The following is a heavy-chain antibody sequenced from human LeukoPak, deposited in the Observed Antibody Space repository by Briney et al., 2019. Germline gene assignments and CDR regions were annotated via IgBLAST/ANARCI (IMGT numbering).Heavy chain of an antibody. J-gene: IGHJ4*02. CDR2: IYPGDSDT. CDR3: ARHVRYCSGGNCYYFDY. CDR1: GYSFTSYW. D-gene: IGHD2-15*01. V-gene: IGHV5-51*01. Sequence: GESLKISCKGSGYSFTSYWIGWVRQMPGKGLVWMGIIYPGDSDTRYSPSFQGQVTISADKSISTAYLQWSSLKASDTAMYYCARHVRYCSGGNCYYFDYWGQGTLVTVSS.